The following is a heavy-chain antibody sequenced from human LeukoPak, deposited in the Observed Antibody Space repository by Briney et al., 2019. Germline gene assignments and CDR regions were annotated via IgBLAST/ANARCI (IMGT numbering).Heavy chain of an antibody. Sequence: GGPLRLSCAASGFTFSNYAIHWVRQAPGKGLEWVAVISYDGKNKFYADSVTGRFTISRDNSKNTLFLQMSSLRAEDTAVYYCARAKRGLTDYWGQGTLVTVSS. CDR1: GFTFSNYA. J-gene: IGHJ4*02. CDR3: ARAKRGLTDY. V-gene: IGHV3-30*04. D-gene: IGHD2-8*01. CDR2: ISYDGKNK.